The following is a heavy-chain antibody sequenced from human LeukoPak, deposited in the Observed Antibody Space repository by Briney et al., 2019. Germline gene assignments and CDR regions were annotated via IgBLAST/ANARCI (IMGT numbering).Heavy chain of an antibody. D-gene: IGHD3-3*01. CDR1: GGSFSGYY. V-gene: IGHV4-34*01. Sequence: SETLSLTCAVYGGSFSGYYWSWIRQPPGKGLEWIGEINHSGSTNYNPSLKSRVTISVDTSKNQFSLKLSSVTAADTAVYYCARHSVSYDFWSGYPYGGGAFDIWGQGTMVTVSS. CDR2: INHSGST. J-gene: IGHJ3*02. CDR3: ARHSVSYDFWSGYPYGGGAFDI.